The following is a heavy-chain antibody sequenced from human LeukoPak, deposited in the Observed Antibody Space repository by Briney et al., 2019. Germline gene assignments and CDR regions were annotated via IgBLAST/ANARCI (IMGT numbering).Heavy chain of an antibody. V-gene: IGHV1-18*01. CDR2: ISAYNGNT. J-gene: IGHJ4*02. Sequence: ASVKVSCKASGYTFTSYGISWVRQAPGQGLEWMGWISAYNGNTNYAQKLQGRVTMTTDTSTSTAYMELRSLRAEDTALHYCAKSPQWLDPHLIDYWGQGTLVTVSS. D-gene: IGHD6-19*01. CDR3: AKSPQWLDPHLIDY. CDR1: GYTFTSYG.